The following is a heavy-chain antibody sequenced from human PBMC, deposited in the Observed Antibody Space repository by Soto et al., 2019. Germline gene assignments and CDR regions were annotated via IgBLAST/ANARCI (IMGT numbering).Heavy chain of an antibody. D-gene: IGHD3-22*01. V-gene: IGHV4-39*01. CDR2: MYSSGNT. CDR1: AGSISRSNYY. CDR3: ARQPYDSSGYYYGA. Sequence: QLQLQESGPGLVKPSETLSLTCTVSAGSISRSNYYWGWIRQPPGKGLEWIGSMYSSGNTYYNPSLHSRVTISVDTSKNQFSLKLTSVTAADTAVYYCARQPYDSSGYYYGAWGQGTLVTVSS. J-gene: IGHJ5*02.